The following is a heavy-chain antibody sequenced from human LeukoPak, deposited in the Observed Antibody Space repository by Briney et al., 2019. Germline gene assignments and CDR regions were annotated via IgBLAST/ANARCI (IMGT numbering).Heavy chain of an antibody. CDR3: AKENDFVY. CDR1: GFTFSNYD. CDR2: ISYDGTNK. J-gene: IGHJ4*02. V-gene: IGHV3-30*18. Sequence: GRSLRLSCAASGFTFSNYDMHWVRQAPGKGLEWVAVISYDGTNKYYADSVKGRFTISRDNSKSTLYLQMNSLRAEDTAVYYCAKENDFVYWGQGTLVTDSS. D-gene: IGHD3-3*01.